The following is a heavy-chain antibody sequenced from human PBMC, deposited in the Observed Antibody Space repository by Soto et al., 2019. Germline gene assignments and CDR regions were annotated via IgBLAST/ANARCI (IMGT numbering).Heavy chain of an antibody. J-gene: IGHJ6*02. CDR2: ISYDGSDE. Sequence: GGSLRLSCAASGFTFRSFGMHWVRQAPGKGLEWVALISYDGSDEYYADSVKGRFTVSRDNSKNTLYLQMNSLQVEDTAIYYCAKQREGDHWDGMYVWSQGTTVTVSS. CDR1: GFTFRSFG. D-gene: IGHD2-21*02. CDR3: AKQREGDHWDGMYV. V-gene: IGHV3-30*18.